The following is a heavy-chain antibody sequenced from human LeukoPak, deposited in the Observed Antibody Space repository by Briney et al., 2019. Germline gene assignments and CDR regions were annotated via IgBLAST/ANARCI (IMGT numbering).Heavy chain of an antibody. CDR3: ARLTGRGAWSIGVEDWELKGGDY. CDR2: IYYSGSS. V-gene: IGHV4-39*01. Sequence: SETLSLTCTVSGGSISSSNYYWGWIRQPPGKGLEWIASIYYSGSSYYNSSLKSRVTISVDTSKNQFSLKLSSVTTADTAVYYCARLTGRGAWSIGVEDWELKGGDYWGQGTLVTVSS. CDR1: GGSISSSNYY. J-gene: IGHJ4*02. D-gene: IGHD1-26*01.